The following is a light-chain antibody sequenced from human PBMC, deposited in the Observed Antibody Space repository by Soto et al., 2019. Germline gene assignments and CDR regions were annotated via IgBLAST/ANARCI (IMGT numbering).Light chain of an antibody. V-gene: IGKV3-20*01. J-gene: IGKJ1*01. Sequence: IVLAPPPGTPSLSPGGRATLSWKARQSVSSANFAWYQQKPGQAHRLLIYGESSRATGIPDRFSGSGSGTVGTLTINILEPDDFAVYYCHQYGNSPQTFGQGTKVDIK. CDR1: QSVSSAN. CDR2: GES. CDR3: HQYGNSPQT.